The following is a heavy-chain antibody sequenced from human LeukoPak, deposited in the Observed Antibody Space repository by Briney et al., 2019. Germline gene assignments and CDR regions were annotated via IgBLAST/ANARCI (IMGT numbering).Heavy chain of an antibody. V-gene: IGHV4-59*08. CDR2: IYSSGST. CDR1: GGSISGYY. D-gene: IGHD6-6*01. Sequence: SETLSLTCTVSGGSISGYYWTWIRQPPGKGLEGIGYIYSSGSTNYNPSLKSRVTISVDTSKNQFSLRLSSVTAADTAVYYCARHRYTSSSSYFDFWGQETLVTVSS. CDR3: ARHRYTSSSSYFDF. J-gene: IGHJ4*02.